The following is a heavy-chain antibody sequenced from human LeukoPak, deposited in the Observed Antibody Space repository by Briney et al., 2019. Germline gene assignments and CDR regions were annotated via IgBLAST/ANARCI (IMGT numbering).Heavy chain of an antibody. J-gene: IGHJ4*02. CDR1: GFTVSSNY. D-gene: IGHD2-15*01. CDR3: AREGPYCSGGICYRKYFFDY. Sequence: GGSLRLSCAASGFTVSSNYMSWVRQAPGKGLELVSLIYSGGSTYYADSVKGRFTISRDNSKNTLYLQMNSLRAEDTAVYYCAREGPYCSGGICYRKYFFDYWGQGTLVTVSS. CDR2: IYSGGST. V-gene: IGHV3-53*01.